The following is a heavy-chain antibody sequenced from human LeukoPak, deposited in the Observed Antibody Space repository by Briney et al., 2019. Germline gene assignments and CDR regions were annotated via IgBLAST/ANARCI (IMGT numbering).Heavy chain of an antibody. CDR1: GGSISTSSYY. Sequence: SETLSLTCTVSGGSISTSSYYWGWIRQPPGKGLEWIGTMHYSGSAYNNPSLKSRVTISVDTSKNRFSLKLSSLTAADTAVYYCARHRAADPSDAFDIWGQGTMVTVSS. V-gene: IGHV4-39*01. CDR3: ARHRAADPSDAFDI. CDR2: MHYSGSA. D-gene: IGHD6-13*01. J-gene: IGHJ3*02.